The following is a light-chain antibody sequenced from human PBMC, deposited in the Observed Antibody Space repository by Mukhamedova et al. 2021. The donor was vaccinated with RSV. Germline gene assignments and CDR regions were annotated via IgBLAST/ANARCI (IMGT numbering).Light chain of an antibody. CDR1: QSVLYSSNNKNY. CDR2: WAS. CDR3: QQYYSTPPYS. Sequence: NCKSSQSVLYSSNNKNYLAWYQQKPGQPPKLLIYWASTRESGVPDRFSGSGSGTDFTLTISSLQAEDVAVYYCQQYYSTPPYSF. V-gene: IGKV4-1*01. J-gene: IGKJ2*03.